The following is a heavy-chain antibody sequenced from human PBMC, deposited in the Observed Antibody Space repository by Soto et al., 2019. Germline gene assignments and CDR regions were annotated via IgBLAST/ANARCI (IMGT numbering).Heavy chain of an antibody. CDR3: ARDALSIAALLAPVQYSGYDVNWFDP. D-gene: IGHD5-12*01. CDR2: LSGSGSTT. Sequence: PGGSLRLSCAASGFTFRNYAMSWVRQAPGKGLEWVSGLSGSGSTTYYADSVKGRFTISRDNSKNTLYLQMNSLRAEDTAVYYCARDALSIAALLAPVQYSGYDVNWFDPWGQGTPVTV. CDR1: GFTFRNYA. V-gene: IGHV3-23*01. J-gene: IGHJ5*02.